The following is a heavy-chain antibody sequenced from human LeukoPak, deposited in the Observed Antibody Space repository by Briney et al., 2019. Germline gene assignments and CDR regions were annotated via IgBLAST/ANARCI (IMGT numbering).Heavy chain of an antibody. V-gene: IGHV3-30*18. D-gene: IGHD3-22*01. Sequence: PGGSLRLSCAASGFTFSSYGMHWVRQAPGKGLEWVAVISYDGSNKYYADSVKGRFTISKDNSKNTLYLQMNSLRAEDTAVYYCAKDRMDSHGTYYYDSSGPDHYYGMDVWGQGTTVTVSS. CDR3: AKDRMDSHGTYYYDSSGPDHYYGMDV. CDR1: GFTFSSYG. CDR2: ISYDGSNK. J-gene: IGHJ6*02.